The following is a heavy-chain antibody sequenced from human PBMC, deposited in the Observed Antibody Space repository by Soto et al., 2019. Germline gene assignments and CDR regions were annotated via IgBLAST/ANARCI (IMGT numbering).Heavy chain of an antibody. CDR1: GGTFSSHV. CDR3: ARDLEFRDGNISHLDY. Sequence: QVQLVQSGAEVKKPGSSVKVSCKASGGTFSSHVFNWVRQAPGQGLEWMGGIMPIIGTANYEQKVQGRVTITADESTSTAYMELSSMRSEDTAVYYCARDLEFRDGNISHLDYWGQGTLVTVSS. CDR2: IMPIIGTA. J-gene: IGHJ4*02. V-gene: IGHV1-69*01. D-gene: IGHD3-10*01.